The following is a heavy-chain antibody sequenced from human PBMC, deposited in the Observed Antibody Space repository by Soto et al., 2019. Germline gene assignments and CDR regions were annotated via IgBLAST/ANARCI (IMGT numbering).Heavy chain of an antibody. CDR1: GFTFSSYG. J-gene: IGHJ4*02. Sequence: PGGSLRLSCAASGFTFSSYGMHWVRQAPGKGLEWVAVISYDGSNKYYADSVKGRFTISRDNSKNTLYLQMNSLRAEDTAVYYCAKDSWAPYSYGGTIDYWGQGTLVTVSS. CDR2: ISYDGSNK. D-gene: IGHD2-15*01. CDR3: AKDSWAPYSYGGTIDY. V-gene: IGHV3-30*18.